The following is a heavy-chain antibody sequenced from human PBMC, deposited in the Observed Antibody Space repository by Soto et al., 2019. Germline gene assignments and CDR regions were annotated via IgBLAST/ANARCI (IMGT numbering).Heavy chain of an antibody. Sequence: QITLKESGPTLVKPTQTLTLTCTLSGVSLSTSGVGVGWVRQPPGKALEWLALIYWNDDERYSPSLKSRLTITKDTSKNQVVLTMTNMDPVDTATYYCGRTTDLGHCSSTSCLGWFDPWGQGTLVTVSS. V-gene: IGHV2-5*01. CDR3: GRTTDLGHCSSTSCLGWFDP. J-gene: IGHJ5*02. CDR2: IYWNDDE. CDR1: GVSLSTSGVG. D-gene: IGHD2-2*01.